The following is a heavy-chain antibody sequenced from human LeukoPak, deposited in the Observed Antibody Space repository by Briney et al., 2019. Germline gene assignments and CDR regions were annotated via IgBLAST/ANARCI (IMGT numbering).Heavy chain of an antibody. CDR2: IIPIFGTA. CDR1: GGTFSSYA. V-gene: IGHV1-69*06. D-gene: IGHD3-22*01. CDR3: ARRVEPYYYDSSGHDFDY. Sequence: SVKVSCKASGGTFSSYAISWVRQAPGQGLEWMGGIIPIFGTANYAQKFQGRVTITADKSTSTAYMELSSLRSEDTAVYYCARRVEPYYYDSSGHDFDYWGQGTLVTVSS. J-gene: IGHJ4*02.